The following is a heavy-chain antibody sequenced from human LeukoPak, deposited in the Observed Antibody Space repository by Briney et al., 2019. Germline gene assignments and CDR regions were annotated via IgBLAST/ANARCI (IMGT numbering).Heavy chain of an antibody. V-gene: IGHV4-59*01. Sequence: PSETLSLTCTVSGGSMSGYFWSWIRQPPGKGLEWIGYIYYSGSTNYNPSLKSRVTISVDTSKNQFSLKLSSVTAAGTAVYYCARSITSGWYGDFQHWCQGTLVTVSS. J-gene: IGHJ1*01. CDR3: ARSITSGWYGDFQH. D-gene: IGHD6-13*01. CDR1: GGSMSGYF. CDR2: IYYSGST.